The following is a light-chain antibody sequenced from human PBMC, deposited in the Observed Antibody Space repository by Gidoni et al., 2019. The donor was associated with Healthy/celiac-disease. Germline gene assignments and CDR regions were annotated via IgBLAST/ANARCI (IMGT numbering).Light chain of an antibody. CDR2: AAS. V-gene: IGKV1-8*01. CDR3: QQYYSYPIT. CDR1: QGISSY. Sequence: IRMTQPPSSFSASTGDRVTITCRASQGISSYLAWYQQKPGKAPKLLIYAASTLQSGVPSRFSGSGSGTDFTLTISCLQSEDFATYYCQQYYSYPITFGQGTRLEIK. J-gene: IGKJ5*01.